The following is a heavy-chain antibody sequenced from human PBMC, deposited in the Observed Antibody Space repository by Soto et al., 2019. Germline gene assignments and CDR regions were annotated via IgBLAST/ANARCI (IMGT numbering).Heavy chain of an antibody. J-gene: IGHJ4*02. D-gene: IGHD6-19*01. CDR2: ISGSGTST. CDR1: GFTLSSYA. Sequence: PGGSLRLSCAASGFTLSSYAMSWVRQAPGKGLEWVAAISGSGTSTYYADSVKGRFTISKDNSKNTLYLQMNSLRAEDTAVHYCAKDRYSSSRIFDYWGQGTLVTVSS. V-gene: IGHV3-23*01. CDR3: AKDRYSSSRIFDY.